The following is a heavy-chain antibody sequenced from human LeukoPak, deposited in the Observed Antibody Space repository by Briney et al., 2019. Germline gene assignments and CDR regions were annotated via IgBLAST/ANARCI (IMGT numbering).Heavy chain of an antibody. CDR2: ISYNGRNT. J-gene: IGHJ4*02. Sequence: PGGSLRLSCAASGFSLSSYALHWVRQAPGKGLEWVAVISYNGRNTYYADSVKGRFTISRDNSDNTLYLQMNSLRAEDTAVYFCTRQLTPLGVATIYYFDNWGQGALVTVSS. CDR3: TRQLTPLGVATIYYFDN. CDR1: GFSLSSYA. V-gene: IGHV3-30*07. D-gene: IGHD5-12*01.